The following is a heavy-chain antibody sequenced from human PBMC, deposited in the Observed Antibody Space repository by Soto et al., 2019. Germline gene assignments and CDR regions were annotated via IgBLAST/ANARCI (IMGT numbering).Heavy chain of an antibody. J-gene: IGHJ4*02. CDR1: GFTFINTW. CDR3: TSQSYYDHSW. D-gene: IGHD3-22*01. CDR2: IKSKTDGGTT. Sequence: EVQLVESGGGLVKPGGSLTLSCAATGFTFINTWMTWVRQAPGKGLEWVGRIKSKTDGGTTDYAAPVKGRFTISRDNSKNTLYLQMNSLKTEDTAVYYCTSQSYYDHSWWGQGTLVTVSS. V-gene: IGHV3-15*01.